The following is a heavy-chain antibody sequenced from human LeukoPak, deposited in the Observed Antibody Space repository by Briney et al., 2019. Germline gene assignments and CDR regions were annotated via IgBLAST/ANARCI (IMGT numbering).Heavy chain of an antibody. Sequence: PGGSLRLSCAASGFTFSSYSMNWVRQAPGKGLEWVSSISSSSSYIYYADSVKGRFTISRDNAKNSLYLQMNSLRAEDTAVYYCARDDSSSWIGFDYWGQGTLVTVSS. V-gene: IGHV3-21*01. CDR3: ARDDSSSWIGFDY. CDR2: ISSSSSYI. J-gene: IGHJ4*02. D-gene: IGHD6-13*01. CDR1: GFTFSSYS.